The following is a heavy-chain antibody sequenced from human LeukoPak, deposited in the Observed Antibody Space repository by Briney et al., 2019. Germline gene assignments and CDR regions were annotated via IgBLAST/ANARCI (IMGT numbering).Heavy chain of an antibody. Sequence: GGSLRLSCAASGFTFSAYWMNWVRQAPGKGLEWVANIKQDGSEKNYVDSVKGRFTMSRDNADNSLYLQMNSLRAEDTAVYYCAGRLNLYHGMDVWGQGTTVTVSS. CDR3: AGRLNLYHGMDV. J-gene: IGHJ6*02. CDR1: GFTFSAYW. V-gene: IGHV3-7*01. D-gene: IGHD1-14*01. CDR2: IKQDGSEK.